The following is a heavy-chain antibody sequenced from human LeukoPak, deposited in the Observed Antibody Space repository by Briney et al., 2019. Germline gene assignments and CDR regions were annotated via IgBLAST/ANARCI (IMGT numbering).Heavy chain of an antibody. CDR1: GYTFTAYY. CDR3: ARAFCSGASCLLGNY. J-gene: IGHJ4*02. D-gene: IGHD2-15*01. Sequence: ASVKVSCTASGYTFTAYYIHWVRQAPGQGLEWMGWINPNSGGTNYAQQFQGRVTMTRDTSITTVYMDLSRLGLADTAVYYCARAFCSGASCLLGNYWGQGTLVTVSS. V-gene: IGHV1-2*02. CDR2: INPNSGGT.